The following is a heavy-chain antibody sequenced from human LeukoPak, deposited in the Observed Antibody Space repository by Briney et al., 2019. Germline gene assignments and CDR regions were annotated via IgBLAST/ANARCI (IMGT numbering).Heavy chain of an antibody. J-gene: IGHJ4*02. D-gene: IGHD3-3*01. CDR1: GFTFSTFG. Sequence: GGSLRLSCAASGFTFSTFGMHWVRQAPGKGLEWVAFIRYDGINKYYADSVKGRFTISRDNSKNTLYLQMNSLRAEDTAVYYCAKDFPDPIYDFWSGYADYWGQGTLVTVSS. CDR3: AKDFPDPIYDFWSGYADY. V-gene: IGHV3-30*02. CDR2: IRYDGINK.